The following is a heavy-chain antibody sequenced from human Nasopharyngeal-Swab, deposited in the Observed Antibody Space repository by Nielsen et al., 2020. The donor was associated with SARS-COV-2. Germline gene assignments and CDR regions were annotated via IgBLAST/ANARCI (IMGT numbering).Heavy chain of an antibody. D-gene: IGHD3-22*01. CDR1: GFTFSSYS. Sequence: GGSLRLSCAASGFTFSSYSMNWVRQAPGKGLEWVSSISSSSSYIYYADSVKGRFTTSRDNAKNSLYLQMNSLRAEDTAVYYCASDYYDSSGYSDQPDYWGQGTLVTVSS. V-gene: IGHV3-21*01. CDR2: ISSSSSYI. CDR3: ASDYYDSSGYSDQPDY. J-gene: IGHJ4*02.